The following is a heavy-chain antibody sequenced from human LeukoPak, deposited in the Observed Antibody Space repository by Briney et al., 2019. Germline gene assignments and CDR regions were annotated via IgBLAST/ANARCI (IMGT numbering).Heavy chain of an antibody. CDR1: GYSISSGYY. D-gene: IGHD5-18*01. J-gene: IGHJ6*04. CDR3: ARDEGYSYGYSATDV. Sequence: SETLSLTCTVSGYSISSGYYWGWIRQPPGKGLEWIGSIYHSGSTYYNPSLKSRVTISVDTSKNQFSLKLSSVTAADTAVYYCARDEGYSYGYSATDVWGKGTTVTVSS. CDR2: IYHSGST. V-gene: IGHV4-38-2*02.